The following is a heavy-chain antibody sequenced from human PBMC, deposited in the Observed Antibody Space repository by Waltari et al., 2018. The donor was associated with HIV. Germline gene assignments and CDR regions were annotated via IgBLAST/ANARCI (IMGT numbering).Heavy chain of an antibody. CDR1: GFSFDDYA. CDR3: AKDRHRIFGVDAYGMDV. J-gene: IGHJ6*02. Sequence: EEQLVESGGTLLQPGRSLRLSCAASGFSFDDYAMHWVRQAPGKGLEGVSGISWGGGSTGYAESVRGRFTISRDNAKNSLYLEMNSLRVEDTARYYCAKDRHRIFGVDAYGMDVWGQGTTVTVS. V-gene: IGHV3-9*01. CDR2: ISWGGGST. D-gene: IGHD3-3*01.